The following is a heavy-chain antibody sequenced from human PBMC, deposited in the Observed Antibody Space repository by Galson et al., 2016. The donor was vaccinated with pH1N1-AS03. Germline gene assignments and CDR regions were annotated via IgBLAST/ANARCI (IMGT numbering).Heavy chain of an antibody. CDR2: ISSRSSDI. J-gene: IGHJ6*03. V-gene: IGHV3-21*04. CDR3: AKGDDFWSGYSPNYYYCMDV. CDR1: GFTFSSYS. Sequence: SLRLSCAASGFTFSSYSVNWVRQAPGKGLEWVSSISSRSSDIYYADSVKGRFTISRDNARRSLYLLMNSLRAEDTAVYYCAKGDDFWSGYSPNYYYCMDVWGKGTTVTVSS. D-gene: IGHD3-3*01.